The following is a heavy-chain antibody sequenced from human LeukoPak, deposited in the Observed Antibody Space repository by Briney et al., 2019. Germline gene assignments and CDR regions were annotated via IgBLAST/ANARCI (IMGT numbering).Heavy chain of an antibody. V-gene: IGHV3-53*01. CDR2: IYSGGST. Sequence: GGSLRLSCAASGFTVSSNYMSWVRQAPGKGLEWVSVIYSGGSTYYADSVKGRFTISRDNSKNTLYLQMNSLRAEDTAVYYCARVFWSRVVPAAIRYYYYYMDVWGKGTTVTVSS. CDR3: ARVFWSRVVPAAIRYYYYYMDV. CDR1: GFTVSSNY. D-gene: IGHD2-2*02. J-gene: IGHJ6*03.